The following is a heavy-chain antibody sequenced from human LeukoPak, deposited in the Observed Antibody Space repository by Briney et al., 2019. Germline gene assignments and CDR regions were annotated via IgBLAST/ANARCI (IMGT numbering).Heavy chain of an antibody. CDR3: TRDGTYYYASSGYPGDYQYMDV. CDR1: GGSISRCY. CDR2: IYYSWST. V-gene: IGHV4-59*12. D-gene: IGHD3-22*01. J-gene: IGHJ6*03. Sequence: PSHTLSLTCTVSGGSISRCYRSCIRQPLGKGLECIGDIYYSWSTDYTPYLMSRVTISVDTSKNQLPLKLRSVTAAGTAVYYCTRDGTYYYASSGYPGDYQYMDVWGKGTTVTVSS.